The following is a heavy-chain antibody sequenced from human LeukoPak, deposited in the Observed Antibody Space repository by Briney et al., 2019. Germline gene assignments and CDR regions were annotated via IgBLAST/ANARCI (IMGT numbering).Heavy chain of an antibody. CDR1: GGTFSSYA. D-gene: IGHD2-8*01. J-gene: IGHJ3*02. CDR3: ARENGGIHHAFYN. V-gene: IGHV1-69*01. Sequence: SVKVSCKASGGTFSSYAISWVRQAPGQGLEWMGGIIPIFGTANYAQKFQGRVTITADESTSTDYMELSSLRSEDTAVYYCARENGGIHHAFYNWGQGKMVNVSS. CDR2: IIPIFGTA.